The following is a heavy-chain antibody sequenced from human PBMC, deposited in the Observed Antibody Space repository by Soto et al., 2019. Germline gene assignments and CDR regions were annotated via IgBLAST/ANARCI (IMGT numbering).Heavy chain of an antibody. CDR3: ARLPGSSRYYYYGMDV. V-gene: IGHV5-51*01. Sequence: GESLKISCKGSGYSSTSYWIGWVRQMPGKGLEWMGIIYPGDSDTRYSPSFQGQVTISADKSISTAYLQWSSLKASDTAMYYCARLPGSSRYYYYGMDVWGQGTTVTVSS. CDR1: GYSSTSYW. D-gene: IGHD2-15*01. J-gene: IGHJ6*02. CDR2: IYPGDSDT.